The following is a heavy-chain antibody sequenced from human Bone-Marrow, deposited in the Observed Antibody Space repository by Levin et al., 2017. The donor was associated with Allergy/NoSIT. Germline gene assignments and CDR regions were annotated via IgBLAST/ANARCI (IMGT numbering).Heavy chain of an antibody. J-gene: IGHJ3*01. CDR1: GFTFSDYS. Sequence: GGSLRLSCIVSGFTFSDYSIYWVRQAPGKGLEWISSISSDSSDLYYADSVKGRFTISRDNAKNSLNLQVSSLRAEDTAVYHCVRGIIGDVRVAHKEAFDVSGQGTMVTVSS. CDR3: VRGIIGDVRVAHKEAFDV. CDR2: ISSDSSDL. D-gene: IGHD2/OR15-2a*01. V-gene: IGHV3-21*01.